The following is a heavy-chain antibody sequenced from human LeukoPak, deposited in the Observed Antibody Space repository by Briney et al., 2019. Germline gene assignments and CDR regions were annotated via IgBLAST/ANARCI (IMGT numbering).Heavy chain of an antibody. CDR1: GGTFSSYA. V-gene: IGHV1-2*02. Sequence: ASVKVSCKASGGTFSSYAISWVRQAPGQGLEWMGWINPNSGGTNYAQKFQGRVTMTRDTSISTAYMELSRLRSDDTAVYYCARPSGDRYYYYGMDVWGQGTTVTVSS. D-gene: IGHD7-27*01. CDR2: INPNSGGT. J-gene: IGHJ6*02. CDR3: ARPSGDRYYYYGMDV.